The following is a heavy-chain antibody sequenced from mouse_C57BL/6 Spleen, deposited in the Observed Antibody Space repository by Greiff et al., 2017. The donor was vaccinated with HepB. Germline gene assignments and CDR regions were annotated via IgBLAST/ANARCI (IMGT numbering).Heavy chain of an antibody. D-gene: IGHD3-2*02. J-gene: IGHJ3*01. CDR2: ISSGGSYT. Sequence: EVQLVESGGDLVKPGGSLKLSCAASGFTFSSYGMSWVRQTPDKRLEWVATISSGGSYTYYPDSVKGRFTISRDNAKNTLDLQMSSLKSEDTAMYYCARQDSSGYPYWGQGTLVTVSA. V-gene: IGHV5-6*01. CDR1: GFTFSSYG. CDR3: ARQDSSGYPY.